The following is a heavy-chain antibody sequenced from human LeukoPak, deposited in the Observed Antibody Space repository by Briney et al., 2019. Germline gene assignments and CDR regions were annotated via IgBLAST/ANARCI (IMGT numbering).Heavy chain of an antibody. Sequence: ASVKVSCKASGYTFTSYDINWVRQATGQGLEWMGWMNPNNGNTGYAQKFQGRVTMTRNTSISTAYMELSSLRSEDTAVYYCARGHVEVRGVIDYWGQGTLVTVSS. V-gene: IGHV1-8*01. J-gene: IGHJ4*02. CDR1: GYTFTSYD. CDR3: ARGHVEVRGVIDY. D-gene: IGHD3-10*01. CDR2: MNPNNGNT.